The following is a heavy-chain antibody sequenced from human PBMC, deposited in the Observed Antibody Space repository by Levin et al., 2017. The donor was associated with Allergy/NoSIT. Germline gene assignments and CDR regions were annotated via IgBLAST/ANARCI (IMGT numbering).Heavy chain of an antibody. Sequence: QAGGSLRLSCAASGFTFSSYSMNWVRQAPGKGLEWVSYISSSSSTIYYADSVKGRFTISRDNAKNSLYLQMNSLRDEDTAVYYCARGKSCTNGVCYSGDDYWGQGTLVTVSS. CDR3: ARGKSCTNGVCYSGDDY. D-gene: IGHD2-8*01. CDR1: GFTFSSYS. V-gene: IGHV3-48*02. CDR2: ISSSSSTI. J-gene: IGHJ4*02.